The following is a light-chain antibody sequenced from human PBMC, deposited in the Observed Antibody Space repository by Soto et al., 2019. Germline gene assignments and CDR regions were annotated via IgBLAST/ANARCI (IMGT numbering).Light chain of an antibody. V-gene: IGLV2-14*01. J-gene: IGLJ1*01. CDR2: EVP. Sequence: QSALTQPASVSGSPGQTITISCTGTSSDVGRYNTVSWYQHHPGKAPKLIIYEVPHRPAGISDRFSASKSGNTASLTISGLQAEDEADYYCNSLRVNHLYVFGSGTKLTVL. CDR3: NSLRVNHLYV. CDR1: SSDVGRYNT.